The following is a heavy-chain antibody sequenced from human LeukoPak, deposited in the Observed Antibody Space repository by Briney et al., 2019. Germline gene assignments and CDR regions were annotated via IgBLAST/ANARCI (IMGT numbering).Heavy chain of an antibody. J-gene: IGHJ6*02. D-gene: IGHD1-26*01. Sequence: PGGSLRLSCAASGFTFNSYGMHWVRQAPGKGLEWVAAIWYDGSNKYYADSVKGRFTISRDNSKNTLYLQMNSLRAEDTAVYYCARDRGSVGATAFGMDVWGQGTTVAVFS. V-gene: IGHV3-33*01. CDR2: IWYDGSNK. CDR3: ARDRGSVGATAFGMDV. CDR1: GFTFNSYG.